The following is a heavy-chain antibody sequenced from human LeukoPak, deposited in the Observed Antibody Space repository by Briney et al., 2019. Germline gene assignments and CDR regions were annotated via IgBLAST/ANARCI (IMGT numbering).Heavy chain of an antibody. CDR3: AGRFLEWLLDY. CDR1: GGSISSYY. D-gene: IGHD3-3*01. CDR2: IYYSGST. Sequence: SETLSLTCTVSGGSISSYYWSWIRQPPGKGLEWIGTIYYSGSTYYNPSLKSRVTISVDTSKNQFSLKLSSVTAADTAVYYCAGRFLEWLLDYWGQGTLVTVSS. V-gene: IGHV4-39*01. J-gene: IGHJ4*02.